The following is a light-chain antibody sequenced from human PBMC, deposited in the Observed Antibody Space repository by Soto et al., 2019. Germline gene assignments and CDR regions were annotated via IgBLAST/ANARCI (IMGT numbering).Light chain of an antibody. CDR1: QTISTW. Sequence: DIQVTQSPPTLSASVGDRVTITCRASQTISTWMAWYQQKPGKAPKLLVYDASTLQSGVASRFSGSGSGTEFTLIISGLQPDDSATYYCQQYTNTNNTWMFGQGTKVDIX. CDR3: QQYTNTNNTWM. J-gene: IGKJ1*01. V-gene: IGKV1-5*01. CDR2: DAS.